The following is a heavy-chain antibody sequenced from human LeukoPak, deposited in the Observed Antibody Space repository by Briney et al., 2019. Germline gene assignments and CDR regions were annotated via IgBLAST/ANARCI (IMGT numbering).Heavy chain of an antibody. D-gene: IGHD6-13*01. V-gene: IGHV1-8*01. CDR2: MNPNSGNT. Sequence: ASVKVSCKASVYSFTSYDINWVRQATGQGLEWMGWMNPNSGNTGYAQKFQGRVTMTRNTSISTAYMELSSLRSDDTAVYYCARVGYSSPVGYWGQGTLVTVSS. CDR1: VYSFTSYD. CDR3: ARVGYSSPVGY. J-gene: IGHJ4*02.